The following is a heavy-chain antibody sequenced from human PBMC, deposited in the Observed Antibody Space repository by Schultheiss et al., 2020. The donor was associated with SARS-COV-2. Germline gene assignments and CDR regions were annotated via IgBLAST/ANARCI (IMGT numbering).Heavy chain of an antibody. V-gene: IGHV3-30*03. D-gene: IGHD3-16*01. CDR3: VRGSYDWKGVDN. Sequence: GGSLRLSCAASGFTFSSYAMHWVRQAPGKGLEWVAVISYDGTNKYYADSVKGRFTISRDNSKNTLFLQMNSLRAEDTAVYYCVRGSYDWKGVDNWGQGTLVTVSS. CDR1: GFTFSSYA. CDR2: ISYDGTNK. J-gene: IGHJ4*02.